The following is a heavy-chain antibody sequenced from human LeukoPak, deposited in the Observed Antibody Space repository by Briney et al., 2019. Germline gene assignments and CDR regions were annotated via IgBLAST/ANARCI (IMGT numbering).Heavy chain of an antibody. D-gene: IGHD1-26*01. Sequence: PGGSLRLSCAASGFTFSSYAMSWVRQAPGNRLEWVSAISGSGGSTYYADSVKGRFTISRDNSKNTLYLQMNSLRAEDTAVYYCERPSSLLGGATEMDVWGQGTTVTVSS. CDR1: GFTFSSYA. V-gene: IGHV3-23*01. CDR2: ISGSGGST. CDR3: ERPSSLLGGATEMDV. J-gene: IGHJ6*02.